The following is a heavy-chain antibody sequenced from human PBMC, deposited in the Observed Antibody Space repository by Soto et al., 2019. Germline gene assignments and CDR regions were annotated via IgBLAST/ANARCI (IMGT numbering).Heavy chain of an antibody. CDR1: GFSFRSYG. Sequence: GGSLGLSSGASGFSFRSYGMHWVRQSPGRGLEWVALISYDGRHEYYADSVKGRFTISRDNSQNTLILEMHSLRTDDTGHYYCAKLVERVGGVPVVAYWGRGTLVTVSS. CDR3: AKLVERVGGVPVVAY. D-gene: IGHD6-6*01. V-gene: IGHV3-30*18. CDR2: ISYDGRHE. J-gene: IGHJ4*02.